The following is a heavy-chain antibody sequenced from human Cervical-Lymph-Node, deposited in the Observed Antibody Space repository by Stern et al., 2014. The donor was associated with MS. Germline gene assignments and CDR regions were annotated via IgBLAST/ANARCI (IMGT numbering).Heavy chain of an antibody. CDR1: GFTFSSYA. D-gene: IGHD3-3*01. Sequence: HVQLVESGGGVAQPGRSLRVSCAASGFTFSSYAMHWVRQAPGTGLEWVAVMSYDGSNKYYADAVKGRFTISRDNSKNTLYLQMNSLRAEDTAVYYCARDEDRITILSGSGYWGQGTLVTVSS. CDR2: MSYDGSNK. J-gene: IGHJ4*02. CDR3: ARDEDRITILSGSGY. V-gene: IGHV3-30*01.